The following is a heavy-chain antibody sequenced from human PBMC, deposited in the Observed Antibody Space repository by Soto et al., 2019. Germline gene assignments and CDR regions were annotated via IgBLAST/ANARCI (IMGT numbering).Heavy chain of an antibody. CDR3: AREYSSSDRYYYYGVDV. D-gene: IGHD6-6*01. J-gene: IGHJ6*02. V-gene: IGHV5-10-1*01. Sequence: GESLKISCKGSGYSFTTYWISWVRQMPGKGLEWMGRIDPSDSYTNYSPSFQGHVTISADKSITTAYLQWSSLKASDTAMYYCAREYSSSDRYYYYGVDVWGQGATVTVSS. CDR1: GYSFTTYW. CDR2: IDPSDSYT.